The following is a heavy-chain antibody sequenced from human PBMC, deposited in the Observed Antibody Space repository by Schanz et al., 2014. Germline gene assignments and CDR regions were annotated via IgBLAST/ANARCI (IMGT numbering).Heavy chain of an antibody. Sequence: EVQLVESGGGLVQPGGSLRLSCLASGFAFSSYGMNWLRQAPGKGLEWVSVISGSGGSTYYADSVKGRFTISRDNSKNTLYLQMKSLRAEDTAVYYCARVKYCTITRCYRTETEGIYYMDVWGKGTTVTVSS. J-gene: IGHJ6*03. CDR2: ISGSGGST. D-gene: IGHD2-2*01. V-gene: IGHV3-23*04. CDR3: ARVKYCTITRCYRTETEGIYYMDV. CDR1: GFAFSSYG.